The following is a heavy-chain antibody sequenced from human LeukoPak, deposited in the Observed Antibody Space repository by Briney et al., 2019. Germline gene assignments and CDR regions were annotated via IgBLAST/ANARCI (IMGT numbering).Heavy chain of an antibody. CDR2: ISSSSSTI. CDR3: AREPYGDYAEDYYYYYMDV. CDR1: GFTFSSYS. Sequence: PGGSLRLSCAASGFTFSSYSMNWVRQAPGNGLEWVSYISSSSSTIYYADSVKGRFTISRDNAKNSLYLQMNSLRAEDTAVYYCAREPYGDYAEDYYYYYMDVWGKGTTVTVSS. V-gene: IGHV3-48*04. D-gene: IGHD4-17*01. J-gene: IGHJ6*03.